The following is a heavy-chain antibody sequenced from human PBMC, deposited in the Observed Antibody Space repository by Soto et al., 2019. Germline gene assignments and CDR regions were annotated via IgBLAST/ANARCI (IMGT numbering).Heavy chain of an antibody. CDR3: ARQMPPYYYGSGSYPMYYFDY. CDR1: GYSFTSYW. D-gene: IGHD3-10*01. CDR2: IYPGDSDT. J-gene: IGHJ4*02. Sequence: GESLKISCKGSGYSFTSYWIGWVRQMPGKGLEWMGIIYPGDSDTRYSPSFQGQVTISADKSISTAYLQWSSLKASDTAMYYCARQMPPYYYGSGSYPMYYFDYWGQGTLVTVSS. V-gene: IGHV5-51*01.